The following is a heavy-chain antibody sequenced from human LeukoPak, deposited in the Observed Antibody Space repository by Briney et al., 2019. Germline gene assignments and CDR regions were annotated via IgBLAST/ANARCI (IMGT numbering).Heavy chain of an antibody. V-gene: IGHV3-33*01. J-gene: IGHJ3*02. CDR3: CDTAMADDAFDI. Sequence: GGSLRLSCAASGFTFSSYGMHWVRQAPGKGLEWVAVIWYDGSNKYYADSVKGRFTISRDNSKNTLYLQMNSLRAEDTAVYYCCDTAMADDAFDIWGQGTMVTVSS. CDR1: GFTFSSYG. D-gene: IGHD5-18*01. CDR2: IWYDGSNK.